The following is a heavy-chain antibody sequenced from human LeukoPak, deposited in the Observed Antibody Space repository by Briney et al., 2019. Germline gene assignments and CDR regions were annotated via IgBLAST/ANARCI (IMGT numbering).Heavy chain of an antibody. J-gene: IGHJ4*02. CDR2: INPSGGST. V-gene: IGHV1-46*01. Sequence: ASVKVSCKASGYTFTSYYMHWVRQAPGQGPEWMGIINPSGGSTSYAQKFQGRVTMTRDTSTSTVYMELSSLRSEDTAVFYCAGAEAAYYYFDYWGQGTLSPSPQ. D-gene: IGHD6-19*01. CDR1: GYTFTSYY. CDR3: AGAEAAYYYFDY.